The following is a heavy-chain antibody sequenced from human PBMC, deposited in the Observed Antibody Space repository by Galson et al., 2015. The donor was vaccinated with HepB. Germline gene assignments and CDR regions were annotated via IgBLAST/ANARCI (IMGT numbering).Heavy chain of an antibody. J-gene: IGHJ4*02. CDR1: GGSFSGYY. V-gene: IGHV4-34*01. CDR3: ARVPYSSGWFDY. D-gene: IGHD6-19*01. Sequence: ETLSLTCAVYGGSFSGYYWSWIRQPPGKGLEWIGEINHSGSTNYNPSLKSRVTISVDTSKNQFSLKLSSVTAADTAVYYCARVPYSSGWFDYWGQGTLVTVSS. CDR2: INHSGST.